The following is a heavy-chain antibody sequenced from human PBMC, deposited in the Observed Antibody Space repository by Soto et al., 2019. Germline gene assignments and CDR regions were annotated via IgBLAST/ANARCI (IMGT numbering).Heavy chain of an antibody. CDR2: IDPSDSYT. V-gene: IGHV5-10-1*01. J-gene: IGHJ4*02. D-gene: IGHD3-22*01. CDR3: ARLAYYYDSSGYYTSY. CDR1: GYSFTSYW. Sequence: PGESLKISCKGAGYSFTSYWISWVRQMPGKGLVRMGRIDPSDSYTNYSPSFQRHVTISADKSISTAYLQWSSLKASDTAMYSCARLAYYYDSSGYYTSYWGQGTLGTVSS.